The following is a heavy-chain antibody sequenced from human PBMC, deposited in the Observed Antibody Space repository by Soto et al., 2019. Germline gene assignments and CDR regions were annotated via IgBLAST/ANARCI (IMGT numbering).Heavy chain of an antibody. CDR1: GGSISSGDYY. J-gene: IGHJ4*02. V-gene: IGHV4-30-4*01. D-gene: IGHD3-10*01. CDR3: ARSGRWLQSYYFDY. Sequence: SETLSLTCTVSGGSISSGDYYWSWIRQPPGKGLEWIGYIYYSGSTYYNPSLKSRVTISVDTSKNQFSLKLSSVTAADTAVYCCARSGRWLQSYYFDYWGQGTLVTVSS. CDR2: IYYSGST.